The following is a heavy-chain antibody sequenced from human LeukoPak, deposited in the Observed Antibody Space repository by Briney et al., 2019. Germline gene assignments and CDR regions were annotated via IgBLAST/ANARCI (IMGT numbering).Heavy chain of an antibody. CDR3: ARDNSSSWYRWDDALDI. CDR2: IIPILGIA. Sequence: SVKVSCKASGGTFSSYAISWVRQAPGQGLEWMGRIIPILGIANYAQKFQGRVTITADKSTSTAYMELSSLRSEDTAVYYCARDNSSSWYRWDDALDIWGQGTVVTVSS. D-gene: IGHD6-13*01. CDR1: GGTFSSYA. J-gene: IGHJ3*02. V-gene: IGHV1-69*04.